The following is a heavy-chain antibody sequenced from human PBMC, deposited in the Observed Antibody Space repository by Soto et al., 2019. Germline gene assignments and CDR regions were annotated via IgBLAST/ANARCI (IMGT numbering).Heavy chain of an antibody. CDR2: IYYSGST. Sequence: ETLSLTCTVSGGSISSYYWSWIRQPPGKGLEWIGYIYYSGSTNYNPSLKSRVTISVDTSKNQFSLKLSSVTAADTAVYYCARDSGDGYSEYYYYGMDVWGQGTTVTVSS. CDR3: ARDSGDGYSEYYYYGMDV. V-gene: IGHV4-59*01. D-gene: IGHD5-18*01. J-gene: IGHJ6*02. CDR1: GGSISSYY.